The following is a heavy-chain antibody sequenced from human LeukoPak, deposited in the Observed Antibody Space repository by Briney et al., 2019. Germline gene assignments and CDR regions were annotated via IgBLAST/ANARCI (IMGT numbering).Heavy chain of an antibody. CDR3: ARAEVRFLYLEWFDP. J-gene: IGHJ5*02. CDR1: GGSISSSSYY. D-gene: IGHD1-1*01. V-gene: IGHV4-61*02. CDR2: IYTSGST. Sequence: TLSLTCTVSGGSISSSSYYWSWIRQPAGKGLEWIGRIYTSGSTNYNPSLKSRVTMSVDTSKNQFSLKLSSVTAADTAVYYCARAEVRFLYLEWFDPWGQGTLVTVSS.